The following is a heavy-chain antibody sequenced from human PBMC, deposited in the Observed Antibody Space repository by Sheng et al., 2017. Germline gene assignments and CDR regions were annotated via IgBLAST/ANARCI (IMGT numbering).Heavy chain of an antibody. CDR2: INHSGST. Sequence: QVQLQQWGAGLLKPSETLSLTCGVYGGSFSAYYWSWIRQPPGKGLEWIGEINHSGSTNYNPSLKSRVTISVDTSKNQFSLKLSSVTAADTAVYYCARGADSSGYYYWFDPWGQGTLVTVSS. CDR3: ARGADSSGYYYWFDP. CDR1: GGSFSAYY. V-gene: IGHV4-34*01. D-gene: IGHD3-22*01. J-gene: IGHJ5*02.